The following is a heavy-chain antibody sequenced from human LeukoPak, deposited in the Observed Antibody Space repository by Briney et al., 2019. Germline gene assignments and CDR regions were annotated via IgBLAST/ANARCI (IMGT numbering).Heavy chain of an antibody. J-gene: IGHJ2*01. D-gene: IGHD5-12*01. CDR2: ISESGGST. V-gene: IGHV3-23*01. Sequence: QPGGSLRLSCTDSGSTFSNYVMSWVRQAPGKGLEWVSAISESGGSTYYAESVKGRFTISRDNSKNTLYLQMNSLRAEDTAVYYCAKEGLYSGYGYWYFDLWGRGTLVTVSS. CDR1: GSTFSNYV. CDR3: AKEGLYSGYGYWYFDL.